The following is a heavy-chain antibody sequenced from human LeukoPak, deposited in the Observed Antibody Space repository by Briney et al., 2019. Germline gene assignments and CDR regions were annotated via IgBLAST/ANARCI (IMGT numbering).Heavy chain of an antibody. CDR2: IDPSDSYT. D-gene: IGHD5-12*01. V-gene: IGHV5-10-1*01. Sequence: KLGESLRISCKGSGYSFTSYWISWVGQMPGKGLEWMGRIDPSDSYTNYSPSFQGHVTISADKSISTAYLQWSRLKASDTVMYYCATQSSRYSGYDLNDAFDIWGQGTMVTVSS. CDR1: GYSFTSYW. CDR3: ATQSSRYSGYDLNDAFDI. J-gene: IGHJ3*02.